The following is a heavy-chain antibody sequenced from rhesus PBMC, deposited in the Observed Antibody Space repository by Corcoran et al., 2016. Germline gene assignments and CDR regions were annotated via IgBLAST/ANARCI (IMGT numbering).Heavy chain of an antibody. V-gene: IGHV4-173*01. CDR3: ARWRWGVWNYFDY. Sequence: QLQLQESGPGLVKPSETLSLTCAVSGGSISSNYWSWIRQPPGKGLEWIVRISGSGGSTDYNPSLKIRVTISTDTSKNQFSLKLSSVTAADTPVYYCARWRWGVWNYFDYWGQGVLVTVSS. CDR2: ISGSGGST. CDR1: GGSISSNY. D-gene: IGHD2-39*01. J-gene: IGHJ4*01.